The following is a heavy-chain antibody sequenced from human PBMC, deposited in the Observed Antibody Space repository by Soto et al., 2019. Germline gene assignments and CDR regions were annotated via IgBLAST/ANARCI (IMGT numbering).Heavy chain of an antibody. J-gene: IGHJ4*02. V-gene: IGHV1-18*01. D-gene: IGHD3-16*02. CDR1: GYSFKTYG. CDR3: ARVPSYRPEHQ. Sequence: QIQLVQSGPEVKEPGASVKVSCKAFGYSFKTYGIVWVRQAPGQGLEWMGWISPYNGDTLYAKNVLGRVTLTTDTPTSTACMEMRSLRSYDTAVYYCARVPSYRPEHQWGQGTLVTVSS. CDR2: ISPYNGDT.